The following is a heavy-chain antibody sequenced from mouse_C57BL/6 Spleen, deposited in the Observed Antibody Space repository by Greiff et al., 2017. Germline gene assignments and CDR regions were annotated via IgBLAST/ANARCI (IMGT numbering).Heavy chain of an antibody. J-gene: IGHJ3*01. CDR1: GYAFSSYW. CDR2: IYPGDGDT. Sequence: QVQLQQSGAELVKPGASVKISCKASGYAFSSYWMNWVKQRPGKGLEWIGQIYPGDGDTNYNGKFKGKATLTADKSSSTAYMQLSSLTSEDAAVYFCARSGDYDEGIAYWGQGTLVTVSA. V-gene: IGHV1-80*01. CDR3: ARSGDYDEGIAY. D-gene: IGHD2-4*01.